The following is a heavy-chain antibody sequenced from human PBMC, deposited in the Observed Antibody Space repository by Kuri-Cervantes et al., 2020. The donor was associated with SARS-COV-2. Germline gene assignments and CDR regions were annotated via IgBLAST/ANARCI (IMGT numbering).Heavy chain of an antibody. CDR3: ARGGSCNSGTCFDY. J-gene: IGHJ4*02. V-gene: IGHV3-53*01. CDR1: GFTVSTNY. Sequence: GESLKISCAASGFTVSTNYMSWVRQAPGKGLEWVSLIYSSCNTHYADSVKGRFAISRDNSKNTLYLQLNSLRVDDTAVYYCARGGSCNSGTCFDYWGQGTLVTVSS. CDR2: IYSSCNT. D-gene: IGHD2-15*01.